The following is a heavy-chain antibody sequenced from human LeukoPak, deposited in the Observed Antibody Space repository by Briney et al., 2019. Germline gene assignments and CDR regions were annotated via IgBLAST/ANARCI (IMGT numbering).Heavy chain of an antibody. CDR3: ARGPYSSSGYFDL. V-gene: IGHV1-2*02. Sequence: GASVRVSCKTSGYSLTGYYMHWVRQAPGQGVEWMGCINPNSCGTHYAQKFQGRVTMTRDPSISTAYMGLGRLRTADTAVYYCARGPYSSSGYFDLRGRGALVTVSS. CDR1: GYSLTGYY. CDR2: INPNSCGT. J-gene: IGHJ2*01. D-gene: IGHD6-13*01.